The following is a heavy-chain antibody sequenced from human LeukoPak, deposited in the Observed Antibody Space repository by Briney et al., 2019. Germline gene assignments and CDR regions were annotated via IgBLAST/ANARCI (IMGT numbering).Heavy chain of an antibody. D-gene: IGHD4-17*01. CDR1: GFTVSSNY. Sequence: GGSLRLSCAASGFTVSSNYMSWVRQAPGKGLEWVSAISGSGDSTYYGDSVKGRFTISRDNSKNTLYLQMNSLRAEDTAVYYCARYYGDFYDYWGQGTLVTVSS. CDR3: ARYYGDFYDY. CDR2: ISGSGDST. J-gene: IGHJ4*02. V-gene: IGHV3-23*01.